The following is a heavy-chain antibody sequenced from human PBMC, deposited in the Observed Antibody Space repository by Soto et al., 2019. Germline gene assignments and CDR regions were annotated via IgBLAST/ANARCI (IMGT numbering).Heavy chain of an antibody. CDR1: GGTFSSYA. CDR2: IIPIFGTA. J-gene: IGHJ2*01. D-gene: IGHD4-17*01. V-gene: IGHV1-69*12. CDR3: ARAVTTPWYFDL. Sequence: QVQLVQSGAEVKKPGSSVKVSCKASGGTFSSYAISWVRQAPGQGLEWMGGIIPIFGTANYAQKFQGRVTITAHESTSTAYMELSSLRSDDTAVYYCARAVTTPWYFDLWGRGTLVTVSS.